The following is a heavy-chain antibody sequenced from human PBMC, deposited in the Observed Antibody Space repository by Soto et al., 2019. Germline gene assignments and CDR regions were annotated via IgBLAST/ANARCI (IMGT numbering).Heavy chain of an antibody. CDR2: ISSTGSYI. D-gene: IGHD6-13*01. CDR3: ARDLNVLDSSSWPPPYYGMDV. Sequence: GGSLRLSCAASGFTFSTYTMNWVRQAPGKGLEWVSSISSTGSYIYYADSVKCRFTISRDNAKNSLYLQLNSLRAEDTAVYYCARDLNVLDSSSWPPPYYGMDVWGQGTTVTVSS. CDR1: GFTFSTYT. V-gene: IGHV3-21*01. J-gene: IGHJ6*02.